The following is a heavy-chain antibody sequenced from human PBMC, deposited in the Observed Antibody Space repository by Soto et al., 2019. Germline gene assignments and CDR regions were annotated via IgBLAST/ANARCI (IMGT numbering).Heavy chain of an antibody. CDR2: IRSKAYGGTT. V-gene: IGHV3-49*03. CDR3: TRDLEYDYIWGSYRAVAPFDY. J-gene: IGHJ4*02. CDR1: GFTFGDYA. D-gene: IGHD3-16*02. Sequence: GSLRLSCTASGFTFGDYAMSWFRQAPGKGLEWVGFIRSKAYGGTTEYAASVKGRFTISRDDSKSIAYLQMNSLKTEDTAVYYCTRDLEYDYIWGSYRAVAPFDYWGQGTLVTVSS.